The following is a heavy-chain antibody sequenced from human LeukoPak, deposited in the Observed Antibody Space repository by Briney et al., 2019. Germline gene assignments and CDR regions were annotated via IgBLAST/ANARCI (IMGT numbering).Heavy chain of an antibody. V-gene: IGHV3-7*01. CDR1: GFTFSTYW. Sequence: GGSLRLPCAASGFTFSTYWMNWYRQAPGKGLEWVGNINQDASEINYVDSVRGRFTISRDNAKNSLHLQMNSLRAEDTAVYYCATDRDNSDWQKRFDSWGQGTLVTVSS. CDR2: INQDASEI. CDR3: ATDRDNSDWQKRFDS. J-gene: IGHJ4*02. D-gene: IGHD2-21*02.